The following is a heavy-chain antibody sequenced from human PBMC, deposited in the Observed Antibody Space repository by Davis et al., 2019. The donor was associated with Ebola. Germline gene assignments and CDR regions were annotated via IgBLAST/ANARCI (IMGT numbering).Heavy chain of an antibody. D-gene: IGHD2-15*01. Sequence: PSETLSLTCAVYGGSFRGYYWTWIRRPPGKGLEWIGEINHSGSTKYNPSLKRRVTISVDTSKNQFSLKLSSVTAADTAVYYCASRTAPCSGGSCFLYWGQGTLVTVSS. J-gene: IGHJ4*02. CDR2: INHSGST. CDR3: ASRTAPCSGGSCFLY. V-gene: IGHV4-34*01. CDR1: GGSFRGYY.